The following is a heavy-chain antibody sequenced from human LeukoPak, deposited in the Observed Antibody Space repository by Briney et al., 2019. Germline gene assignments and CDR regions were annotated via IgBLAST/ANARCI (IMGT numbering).Heavy chain of an antibody. D-gene: IGHD3-10*01. J-gene: IGHJ6*02. Sequence: ASVKASCKASGYTFTSYDINWVRQATGQGLEWMGWMNPNSGNTGYAQKFQGRVTMTRNTSISTAYMELSSLRSEDTAVYYCAREGGTMVRGVIIPARGMDVWGQGTTVTVSS. CDR1: GYTFTSYD. CDR3: AREGGTMVRGVIIPARGMDV. CDR2: MNPNSGNT. V-gene: IGHV1-8*01.